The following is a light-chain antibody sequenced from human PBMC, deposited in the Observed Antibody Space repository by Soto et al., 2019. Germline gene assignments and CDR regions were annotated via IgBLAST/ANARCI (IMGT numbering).Light chain of an antibody. J-gene: IGKJ3*01. Sequence: EIVLTHSPCTLSLSPGEGATLSCSASQSVSSRYLAWYQQKPGQAPRLLIYGASNRATGIPARFSGSGSGTDFTLTISSLEPEDFAVYYCQHRNNRPLTFGPGTKVDIK. CDR1: QSVSSRY. CDR2: GAS. V-gene: IGKV3-11*01. CDR3: QHRNNRPLT.